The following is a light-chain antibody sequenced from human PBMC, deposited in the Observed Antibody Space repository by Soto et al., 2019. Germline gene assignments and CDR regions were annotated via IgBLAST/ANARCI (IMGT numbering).Light chain of an antibody. CDR1: QDIGNF. CDR3: QKCKVAPFT. V-gene: IGKV1-27*01. J-gene: IGKJ4*01. CDR2: AAS. Sequence: ILMTQSPSYLSAFVVDRGTITCRASQDIGNFLAWYQQKPGKVPELLIYAASTLQSGVPSRFSGSGSGTDFTLTISSLQPEDVATYYCQKCKVAPFTVGGGTKVDIK.